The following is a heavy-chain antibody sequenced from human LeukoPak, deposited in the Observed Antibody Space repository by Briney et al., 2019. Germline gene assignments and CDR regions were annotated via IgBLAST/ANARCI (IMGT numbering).Heavy chain of an antibody. CDR1: GGTFSSYA. CDR2: IIPIFGTA. V-gene: IGHV1-69*01. CDR3: ARDPPFRRGSRVHWFDP. Sequence: SVKVSCKASGGTFSSYAISWVRQAPGQGLEWMGGIIPIFGTANYAQKFQGGVTITADESTSTAYMELSSLRSEDTAVYYCARDPPFRRGSRVHWFDPWGQGTLVTVSS. D-gene: IGHD5-24*01. J-gene: IGHJ5*02.